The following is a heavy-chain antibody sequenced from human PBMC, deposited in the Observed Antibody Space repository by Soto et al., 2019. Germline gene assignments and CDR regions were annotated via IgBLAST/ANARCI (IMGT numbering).Heavy chain of an antibody. V-gene: IGHV1-69*02. CDR2: IIPVLGVT. Sequence: QVQLVQSGAEVKNPGSSVKISCKASGGIFSRLVISWLRQAPGQAPEWLGRIIPVLGVTNHAQTFQNRITMFAYXSTTTAYMELNSLTSDDTAVYFCATSAVGVYFFDDWGQGTLVRVSS. CDR3: ATSAVGVYFFDD. CDR1: GGIFSRLV. D-gene: IGHD6-13*01. J-gene: IGHJ4*02.